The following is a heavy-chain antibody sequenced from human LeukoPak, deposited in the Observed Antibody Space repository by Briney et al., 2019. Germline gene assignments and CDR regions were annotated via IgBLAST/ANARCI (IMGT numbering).Heavy chain of an antibody. V-gene: IGHV3-30-3*01. CDR3: ARSSYYDSSGYRPLGY. J-gene: IGHJ4*02. D-gene: IGHD3-22*01. CDR2: ISYDGSNK. CDR1: GFTFSSYA. Sequence: GGSLRLSCAASGFTFSSYAMHWVRQAPGKGLEWVAVISYDGSNKYYADSVKGRFIISRDNSKNTLYLQMNSLRAEDTAVYYCARSSYYDSSGYRPLGYWGQGTLVTVSS.